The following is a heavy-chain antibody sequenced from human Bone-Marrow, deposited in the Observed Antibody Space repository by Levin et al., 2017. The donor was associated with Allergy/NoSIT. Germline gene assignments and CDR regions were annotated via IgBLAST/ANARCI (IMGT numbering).Heavy chain of an antibody. CDR1: GFSVSRNY. CDR2: IYSGGDT. D-gene: IGHD6-13*01. Sequence: PGGSLRLSCAASGFSVSRNYMSWVRQAPGKGLEWVSLIYSGGDTQYADSVKGRFTISRDNSRNTLYLQMNSLSGDDTAVYYCARNGVGTAAGTPWGQGTLVTVSS. CDR3: ARNGVGTAAGTP. J-gene: IGHJ4*02. V-gene: IGHV3-66*01.